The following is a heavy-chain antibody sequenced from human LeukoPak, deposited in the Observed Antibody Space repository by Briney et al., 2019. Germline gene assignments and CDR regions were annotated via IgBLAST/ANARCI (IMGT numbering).Heavy chain of an antibody. CDR3: AXXSGXXXXSSXFGY. D-gene: IGHD6-6*01. CDR1: GFTFSNYA. J-gene: IGHJ4*02. CDR2: ISGSGGST. Sequence: PGGSLRLSCAASGFTFSNYAMSWVRQAPGKGLEWVSAISGSGGSTNYADSVKGRLTISRDNSKNTLYLQMNSLRADDTAVYYCAXXSGXXXXSSXFGYWGQGTLVTVSS. V-gene: IGHV3-23*01.